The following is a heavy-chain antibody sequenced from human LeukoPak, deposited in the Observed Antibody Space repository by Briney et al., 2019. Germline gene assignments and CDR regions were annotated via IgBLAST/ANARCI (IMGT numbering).Heavy chain of an antibody. Sequence: SETLSLTCTVSGGSISSYYWSWIRQPAGKGLEWIGRIYTSGSTNYNPSLKSRVTMSVDTSKNQFSLKLSSVTAADTAVYYCARHLYYYGSSGSDAFDIWGQGTMVTVSS. D-gene: IGHD3-22*01. CDR3: ARHLYYYGSSGSDAFDI. V-gene: IGHV4-4*07. J-gene: IGHJ3*02. CDR2: IYTSGST. CDR1: GGSISSYY.